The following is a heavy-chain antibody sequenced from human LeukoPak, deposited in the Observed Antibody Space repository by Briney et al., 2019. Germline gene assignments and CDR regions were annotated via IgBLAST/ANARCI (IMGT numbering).Heavy chain of an antibody. CDR2: IYHSGST. CDR3: ARVVGAFYYDSSGYYNWFDP. CDR1: GGSISSSNW. J-gene: IGHJ5*02. V-gene: IGHV4-4*02. D-gene: IGHD3-22*01. Sequence: NPSETLSLTCAVSGGSISSSNWWSWVRQPPGEGLEWIGEIYHSGSTNYNPSLKSRVTISVDKSKNQFSLKLSSVTAADTAVYYCARVVGAFYYDSSGYYNWFDPWGQGTLVTVSS.